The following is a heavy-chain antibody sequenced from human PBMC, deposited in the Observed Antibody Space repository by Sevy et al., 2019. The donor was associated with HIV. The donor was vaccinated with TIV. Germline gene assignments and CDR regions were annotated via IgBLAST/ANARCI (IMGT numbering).Heavy chain of an antibody. D-gene: IGHD3-22*01. J-gene: IGHJ3*02. V-gene: IGHV3-9*01. CDR1: GFTFDDYA. CDR2: ISWNSGSI. Sequence: GGSLRLSCAASGFTFDDYAMHWVRQAPGKGLEWVSGISWNSGSIGYADSVKGRFTISRDNAKNSLYLQMNSLRAEDTALYYCAKGQDTYYYDSSGYPRGAFDIWGQGTMVTVSS. CDR3: AKGQDTYYYDSSGYPRGAFDI.